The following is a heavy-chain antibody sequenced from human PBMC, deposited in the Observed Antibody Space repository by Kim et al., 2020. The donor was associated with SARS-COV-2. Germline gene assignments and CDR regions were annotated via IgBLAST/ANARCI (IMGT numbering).Heavy chain of an antibody. D-gene: IGHD3-16*01. J-gene: IGHJ4*02. CDR3: ARGGDAYSLDY. CDR2: IFPGDSDV. CDR1: GFTFTSWW. Sequence: GESLKISCKGSGFTFTSWWIGWVRQMPGKALEWMGIIFPGDSDVRYSPSFQGQVTMSVDNSISTAYLWWSSLKASDTATYYCARGGDAYSLDYWGQGTLVTVSS. V-gene: IGHV5-51*01.